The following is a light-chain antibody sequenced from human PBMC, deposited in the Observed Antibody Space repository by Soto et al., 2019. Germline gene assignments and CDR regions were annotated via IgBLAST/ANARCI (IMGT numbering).Light chain of an antibody. Sequence: DIQITQAPSSLSASVGDRVTITCRASQSISAYLNWYQQKPGKAPKLLIYTASSLQSGVPSRFSGGGSGTHFTLTISSLQPEDFATYYCQQSYTTPRTFGQGTKVDI. J-gene: IGKJ1*01. CDR1: QSISAY. V-gene: IGKV1-39*01. CDR2: TAS. CDR3: QQSYTTPRT.